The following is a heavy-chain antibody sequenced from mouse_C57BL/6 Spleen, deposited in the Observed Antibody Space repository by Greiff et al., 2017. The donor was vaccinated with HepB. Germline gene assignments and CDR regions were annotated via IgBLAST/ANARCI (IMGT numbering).Heavy chain of an antibody. Sequence: QVQLQQPGAELVRPGSSVKLSCKASGYTFTSYWMHWVKQRPIQGLEWIGNIDPSDSETHYNQKFKDKATLTVDKSSSTAYMQLSSLTSEDSAVYYCARGYGNLPYFDYWGQGTTLTVSS. D-gene: IGHD2-1*01. CDR3: ARGYGNLPYFDY. J-gene: IGHJ2*01. V-gene: IGHV1-52*01. CDR2: IDPSDSET. CDR1: GYTFTSYW.